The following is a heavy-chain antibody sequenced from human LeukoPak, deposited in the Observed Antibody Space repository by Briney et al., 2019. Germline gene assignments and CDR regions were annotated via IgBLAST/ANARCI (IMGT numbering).Heavy chain of an antibody. D-gene: IGHD1-14*01. CDR2: ISGSGGST. Sequence: GESLRLSCAASGFTVSTDYMSWVRQAPGKGLEWVSAISGSGGSTYYADSVKGRFTISRDNSKNTLYLQMNSLRAEDTAVYYCAKGNRWYYFDYWGQGTLVTVSS. CDR3: AKGNRWYYFDY. CDR1: GFTVSTDY. J-gene: IGHJ4*02. V-gene: IGHV3-23*01.